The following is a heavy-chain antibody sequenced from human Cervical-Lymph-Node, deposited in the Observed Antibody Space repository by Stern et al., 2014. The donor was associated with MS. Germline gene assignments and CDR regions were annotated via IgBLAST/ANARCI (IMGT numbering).Heavy chain of an antibody. V-gene: IGHV2-70*04. CDR3: ARMGDTGRGAFDV. D-gene: IGHD3-16*01. J-gene: IGHJ3*01. Sequence: VTLRESGPALVKPTQTLTLTCTFSGFSLSTSGMRVSWIRQPPGQALEWLARLALGDTKFYSSSLKTRLTISTMTSKTKEQLLMTNMDPVDTATYYCARMGDTGRGAFDVWGQGTMVTVS. CDR1: GFSLSTSGMR. CDR2: LALGDTK.